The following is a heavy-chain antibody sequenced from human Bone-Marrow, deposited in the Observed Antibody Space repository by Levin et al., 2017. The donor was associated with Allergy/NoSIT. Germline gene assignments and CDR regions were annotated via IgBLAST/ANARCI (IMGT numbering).Heavy chain of an antibody. CDR1: GFIFSDAY. D-gene: IGHD6-19*01. CDR3: ASEMKYSSGRAWDY. V-gene: IGHV3-11*01. CDR2: INSGGTTT. Sequence: GGSLRLSCAASGFIFSDAYMSWIRQVPGKGLEWVSYINSGGTTTEYADAVKGRFTISRDNAKNSMYLQMNSLRAEDTAVYYCASEMKYSSGRAWDYWGQGTLVTVSS. J-gene: IGHJ4*02.